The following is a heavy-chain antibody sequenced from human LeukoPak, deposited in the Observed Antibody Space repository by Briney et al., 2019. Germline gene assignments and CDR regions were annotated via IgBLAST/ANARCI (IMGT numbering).Heavy chain of an antibody. CDR1: GYTFTGYY. D-gene: IGHD3-22*01. Sequence: ASVKVSCKASGYTFTGYYMHWVRQAPGQGLEWMGWINPNSGGTNYAQKLQGRVTMTRDTSISTAYMELSRLRSDDTAVYYCARDGSGYYDSSGDFDYWGQGTLVTVSS. CDR2: INPNSGGT. CDR3: ARDGSGYYDSSGDFDY. V-gene: IGHV1-2*02. J-gene: IGHJ4*02.